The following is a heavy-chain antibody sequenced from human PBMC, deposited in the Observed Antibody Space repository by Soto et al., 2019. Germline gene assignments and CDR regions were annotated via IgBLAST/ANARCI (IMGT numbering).Heavy chain of an antibody. Sequence: PSETLSLTCAVSGGSISSGGYSWSWIRQPPGKGLEWIGYIYHSGSTYYNPSLKSRVTISVDRSKNQFSLKLSSVTAADTAVYYCARSVYDFWRGYYTGRAFDIWGQGTMVTV. J-gene: IGHJ3*02. CDR2: IYHSGST. CDR3: ARSVYDFWRGYYTGRAFDI. D-gene: IGHD3-3*01. V-gene: IGHV4-30-2*01. CDR1: GGSISSGGYS.